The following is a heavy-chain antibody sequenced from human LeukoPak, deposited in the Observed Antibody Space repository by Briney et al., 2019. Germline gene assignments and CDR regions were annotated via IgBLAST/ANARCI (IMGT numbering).Heavy chain of an antibody. D-gene: IGHD6-13*01. Sequence: GRTLSLSRAVSGLRQSHYAMSGAPQPPGKGREDVSDLSGSGGRPNYADSVKGRFTISRDNSKNTLYLQMNSLRGEDTAVYYCAKAVQAAAGTRRIFDYWGQGTLVTVSS. V-gene: IGHV3-23*01. J-gene: IGHJ4*02. CDR1: GLRQSHYA. CDR2: LSGSGGRP. CDR3: AKAVQAAAGTRRIFDY.